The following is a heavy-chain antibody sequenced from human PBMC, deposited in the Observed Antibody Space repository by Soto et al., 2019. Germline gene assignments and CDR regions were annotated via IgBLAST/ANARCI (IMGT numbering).Heavy chain of an antibody. Sequence: SETLSLTCAVYGGSFSGYYWSWIRQPPGKGLEWIGEINHSGSTNYNPSLKSRVTISVDTSKNQFSLKLSSVTAADTAVYYCARVVWFGESLGWFDPWGQGTLVTVSS. CDR2: INHSGST. V-gene: IGHV4-34*01. CDR3: ARVVWFGESLGWFDP. D-gene: IGHD3-10*01. CDR1: GGSFSGYY. J-gene: IGHJ5*02.